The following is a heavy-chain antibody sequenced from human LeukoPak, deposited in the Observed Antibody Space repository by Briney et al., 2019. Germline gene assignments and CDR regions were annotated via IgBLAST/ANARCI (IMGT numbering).Heavy chain of an antibody. CDR3: ARLRYYYGSGRKLNWYFDL. CDR2: INHSGST. V-gene: IGHV4-34*01. Sequence: SETLSLTCTVSGGSISSYYWSWIRQPPGKGLEWIGEINHSGSTNYNPSLKSRVTISVDTSKNQFSLKLSSVTAADTAVYYCARLRYYYGSGRKLNWYFDLWGRGTLVTVSS. CDR1: GGSISSYY. D-gene: IGHD3-10*01. J-gene: IGHJ2*01.